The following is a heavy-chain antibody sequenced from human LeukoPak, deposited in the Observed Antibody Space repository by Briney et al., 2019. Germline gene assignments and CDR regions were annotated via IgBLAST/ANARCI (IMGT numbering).Heavy chain of an antibody. Sequence: HGESLKISCKGSGYSFTSYWIGWVRQLPGKGLEWMGIIYPGDSDTRYSPSFQGQVTISADKSISTAYLQWSSLKASDTAMYYCATHDSSGYYPVEAFDIWGQGTMVTVSS. CDR1: GYSFTSYW. D-gene: IGHD3-22*01. V-gene: IGHV5-51*01. J-gene: IGHJ3*02. CDR2: IYPGDSDT. CDR3: ATHDSSGYYPVEAFDI.